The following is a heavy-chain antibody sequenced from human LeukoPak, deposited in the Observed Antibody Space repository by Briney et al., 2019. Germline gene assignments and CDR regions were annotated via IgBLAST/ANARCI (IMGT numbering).Heavy chain of an antibody. Sequence: SETLSLTCTVSGGSISSYYWSWIRQPPGKGLEWIGYIYYSGSTNYNPSLKSRVTISVDTSKNQFSLKLSSVTAADTAVYYCARATLFDYWGQGTLVTVSS. D-gene: IGHD3-10*02. CDR1: GGSISSYY. CDR3: ARATLFDY. CDR2: IYYSGST. V-gene: IGHV4-59*01. J-gene: IGHJ4*02.